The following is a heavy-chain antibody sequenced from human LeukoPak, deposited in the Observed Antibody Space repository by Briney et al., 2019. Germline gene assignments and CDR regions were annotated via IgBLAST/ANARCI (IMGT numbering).Heavy chain of an antibody. Sequence: PSETLSLTCGVSGGSISNTNWWTWVRQPPGKGLEWIGYIYSNEATEYKPSLKSRVTISADTSKNQFSLKLTSVSAADTAIYYCARRNDFHIWGQGTMVTVSS. J-gene: IGHJ3*02. CDR2: IYSNEAT. CDR1: GGSISNTNW. CDR3: ARRNDFHI. V-gene: IGHV4-4*02.